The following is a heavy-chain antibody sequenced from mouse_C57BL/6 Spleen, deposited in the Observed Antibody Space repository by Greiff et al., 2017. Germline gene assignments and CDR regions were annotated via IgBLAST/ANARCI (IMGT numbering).Heavy chain of an antibody. CDR3: ARRWLALHAMDY. D-gene: IGHD1-1*02. J-gene: IGHJ4*01. V-gene: IGHV5-17*01. Sequence: EVTVVESGGGLVQPGGSLKLSCAASGFTFSDYGVHWVRQAPEKGLEWVAYISSGSSTIYYADTVTGRFTLSRDNAKNTLFLQMTSLRSEDTAMYYCARRWLALHAMDYRRPGTSGPVSA. CDR2: ISSGSSTI. CDR1: GFTFSDYG.